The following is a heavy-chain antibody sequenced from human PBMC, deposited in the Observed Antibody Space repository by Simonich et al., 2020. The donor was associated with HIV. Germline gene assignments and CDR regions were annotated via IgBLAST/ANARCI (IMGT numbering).Heavy chain of an antibody. CDR2: TNHSAST. J-gene: IGHJ4*02. CDR3: ARRHPTTVTTPYFDY. V-gene: IGHV4-34*01. D-gene: IGHD4-17*01. CDR1: GGSFSGYY. Sequence: QVQLQQWGAGLLKPSETLSLTCAVYGGSFSGYYWSWIRQPPGKGLEWIGETNHSASTNSNPSLKSRVTISVDTSKNQFSLKLSSVTAADTAVYYCARRHPTTVTTPYFDYWGQGTLVTVSS.